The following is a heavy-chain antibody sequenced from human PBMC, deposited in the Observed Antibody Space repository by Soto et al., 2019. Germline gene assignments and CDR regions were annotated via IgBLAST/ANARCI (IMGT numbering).Heavy chain of an antibody. CDR3: ARGDRGAFDL. V-gene: IGHV3-74*01. CDR2: IHSDGSST. J-gene: IGHJ3*01. Sequence: PGESLKISCAASGFRFSGFWMFWVRQAPGQGLVRVSRIHSDGSSTTYADSVKGRFTISRDNAKNTLYLQMNSLRAEDTAVYYCARGDRGAFDLWGQGTMVTVSS. D-gene: IGHD2-21*02. CDR1: GFRFSGFW.